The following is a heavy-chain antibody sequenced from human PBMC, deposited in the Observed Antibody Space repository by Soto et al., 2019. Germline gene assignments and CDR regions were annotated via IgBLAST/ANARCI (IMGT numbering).Heavy chain of an antibody. CDR3: ASLMSFQTGDGSDWFDP. V-gene: IGHV3-74*01. D-gene: IGHD7-27*01. J-gene: IGHJ5*02. CDR1: GFTFSSYW. Sequence: QSGGSLRLSCAASGFTFSSYWMHWVRQAPGKGLVWVSRINSDGSSTSYADSVKGRFTISRDNAKNTLYLQMNSLRAEDTAVYYCASLMSFQTGDGSDWFDPWGQGTLVTVSS. CDR2: INSDGSST.